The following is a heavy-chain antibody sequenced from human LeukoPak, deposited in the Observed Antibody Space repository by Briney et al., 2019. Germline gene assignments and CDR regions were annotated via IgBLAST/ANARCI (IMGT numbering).Heavy chain of an antibody. CDR3: ARDPIDSGSYYGAFDI. CDR2: IYYSGST. CDR1: GGSISSYY. V-gene: IGHV4-59*01. J-gene: IGHJ3*02. D-gene: IGHD1-26*01. Sequence: TSETLSLTCTLSGGSISSYYWTWIRQPPGKGLEWIGYIYYSGSTNYNPSLKSRVTISVDTSKNQFSLKLHSVTAADTAVYYCARDPIDSGSYYGAFDIWGQGTMVTVSS.